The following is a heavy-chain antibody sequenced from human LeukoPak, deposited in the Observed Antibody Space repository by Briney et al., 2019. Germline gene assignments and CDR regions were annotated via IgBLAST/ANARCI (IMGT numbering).Heavy chain of an antibody. Sequence: PSETLSLTCTVSGGSISSGGYYWSWIRQPPGKGLEWIGYIYHSGSTYYNPSLKSRVTISVDRSKNQFSLKLSSVTAADTAVYYCAREGPQITIMGVWGQGTLVTVSS. J-gene: IGHJ4*02. V-gene: IGHV4-30-2*01. D-gene: IGHD3-3*01. CDR1: GGSISSGGYY. CDR3: AREGPQITIMGV. CDR2: IYHSGST.